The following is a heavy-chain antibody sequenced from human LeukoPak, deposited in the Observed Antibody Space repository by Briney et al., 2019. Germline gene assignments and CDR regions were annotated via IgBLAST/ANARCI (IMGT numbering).Heavy chain of an antibody. CDR1: GGTFSSYA. Sequence: GASVKVSCKASGGTFSSYAISWVRQAPGQGLEWMGRIIPILGIANYAQKFQGRVTITADKSTSTAYMELSSLRSEDTAVYYCARNYYDSRDHRSVVVNDYWGQGTLVTVSS. CDR3: ARNYYDSRDHRSVVVNDY. V-gene: IGHV1-69*04. CDR2: IIPILGIA. J-gene: IGHJ4*02. D-gene: IGHD3-22*01.